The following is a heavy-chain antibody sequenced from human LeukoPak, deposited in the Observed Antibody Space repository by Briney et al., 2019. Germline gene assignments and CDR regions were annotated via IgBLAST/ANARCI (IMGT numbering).Heavy chain of an antibody. CDR3: ARAAHQYDSFDY. CDR2: INPNSGGT. V-gene: IGHV1-2*02. CDR1: GYTFTGYY. Sequence: ASVKVSCKASGYTFTGYYMHWVRQAPGQGLEWMGWINPNSGGTNYAQKFQGRVTMTGDTSISTAYMELSRLRSDDTAVYYCARAAHQYDSFDYWGQGTLVTVSS. J-gene: IGHJ4*02.